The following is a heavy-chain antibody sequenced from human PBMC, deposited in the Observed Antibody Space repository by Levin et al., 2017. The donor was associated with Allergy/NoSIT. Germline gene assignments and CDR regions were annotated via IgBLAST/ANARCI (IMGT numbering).Heavy chain of an antibody. Sequence: GGSLRLSCAASGFSVSTNDMHWVRQAAGKRLEWVSSIGSAGDTYYPDSVRGRFTISRENAKNSLYLQMNSLRAGDTAVYYCARALGSNSDYWGQGTLVIVSS. V-gene: IGHV3-13*01. D-gene: IGHD4-11*01. CDR1: GFSVSTND. CDR2: IGSAGDT. CDR3: ARALGSNSDY. J-gene: IGHJ4*02.